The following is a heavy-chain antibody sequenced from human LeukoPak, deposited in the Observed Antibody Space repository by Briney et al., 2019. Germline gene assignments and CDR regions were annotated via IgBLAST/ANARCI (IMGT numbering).Heavy chain of an antibody. CDR1: GFTFSSYV. CDR3: ARDYVSGSFGP. CDR2: ISYDGSNE. D-gene: IGHD3-10*01. V-gene: IGHV3-30*04. J-gene: IGHJ5*02. Sequence: GRSLRLSCAASGFTFSSYVMHWVRQAPGKGLEWVAIISYDGSNEYYADSVKGRFTISRDNSKNTLYLQMNSLRAADTAVYYCARDYVSGSFGPWGQGTLVTVSS.